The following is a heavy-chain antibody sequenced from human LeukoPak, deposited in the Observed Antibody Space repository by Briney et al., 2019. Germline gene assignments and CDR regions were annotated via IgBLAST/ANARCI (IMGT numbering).Heavy chain of an antibody. V-gene: IGHV3-23*01. CDR3: AKDLSTRYSYHYFDY. J-gene: IGHJ4*02. D-gene: IGHD5-18*01. CDR1: GFTFSSYA. Sequence: GGSLRLSCAASGFTFSSYAMHWVRQAPGKGLEWVSAISGSGGSTYYADSVKGRFTISRDNSKNTLYLQMNSLRAEDTAVYYCAKDLSTRYSYHYFDYWGQGTLVTVSS. CDR2: ISGSGGST.